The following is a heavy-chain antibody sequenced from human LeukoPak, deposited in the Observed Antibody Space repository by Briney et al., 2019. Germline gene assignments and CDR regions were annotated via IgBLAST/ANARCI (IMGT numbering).Heavy chain of an antibody. CDR1: GYTFTGYY. D-gene: IGHD3-16*02. CDR2: INPNSGGT. V-gene: IGHV1-2*02. J-gene: IGHJ5*02. Sequence: ASVRVSCKASGYTFTGYYMHWVRQAPGQGLEWMGWINPNSGGTNYAQKFQGRVTMTRDTSISTAYMELSRLRSDDTAVYYCARVGDMITFGGVIVPNWFDPWGQGTLVTVSS. CDR3: ARVGDMITFGGVIVPNWFDP.